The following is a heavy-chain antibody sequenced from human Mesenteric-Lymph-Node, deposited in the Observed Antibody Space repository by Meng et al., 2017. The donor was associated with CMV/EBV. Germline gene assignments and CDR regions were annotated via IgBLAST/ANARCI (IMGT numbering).Heavy chain of an antibody. V-gene: IGHV4-39*07. J-gene: IGHJ3*02. D-gene: IGHD6-19*01. Sequence: GSLRLSCTVSGDSISSSSSYWGWIRQPPGKRLEWIGYIDYSGSAYYNPSLKSRVTMSVDTSKNQFSLMLSSVTAADTAVYYCARTLYSSGWYVADAFEIWGQGTLVTVSS. CDR3: ARTLYSSGWYVADAFEI. CDR1: GDSISSSSSY. CDR2: IDYSGSA.